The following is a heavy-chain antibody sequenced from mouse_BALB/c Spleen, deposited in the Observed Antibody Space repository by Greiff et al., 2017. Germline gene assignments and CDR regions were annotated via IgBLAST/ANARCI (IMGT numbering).Heavy chain of an antibody. CDR2: ISYSGST. Sequence: EVQLQQSGPRLVKPSQTLSLTCSVTGDSITSGYWNWIRKFPGNKLEYMGYISYSGSTYYNPSLKSRISITRDTSKNQYYLQLNSVTTEDTATYYCARWGNYGSSYGFDYWGQGTTLTVSA. V-gene: IGHV3-8*02. J-gene: IGHJ2*01. CDR1: GDSITSGY. CDR3: ARWGNYGSSYGFDY. D-gene: IGHD1-1*01.